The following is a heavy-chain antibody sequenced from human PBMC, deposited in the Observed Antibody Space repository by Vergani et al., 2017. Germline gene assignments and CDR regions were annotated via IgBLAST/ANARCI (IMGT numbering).Heavy chain of an antibody. CDR3: ARGGYQLPDLNY. CDR1: GGSISSYS. Sequence: QVQLQESGPGLVKPSETLSLTCTVSGGSISSYSWSWIRQPPGKGLEWIGYIYYSGSTNYHPSLKSRGTISVDTSKNQFSLKLSSVTAADTAVYYCARGGYQLPDLNYWGQGTLVTVSS. CDR2: IYYSGST. V-gene: IGHV4-59*01. J-gene: IGHJ4*02. D-gene: IGHD2-2*01.